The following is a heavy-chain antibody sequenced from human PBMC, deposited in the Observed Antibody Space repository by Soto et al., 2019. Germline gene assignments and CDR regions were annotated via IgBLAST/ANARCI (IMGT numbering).Heavy chain of an antibody. Sequence: QVRLVQSGAEVKKPGASVKVACKASGYSFNSYYMHWARQAPGQGPEWMGVINPSGASTSYAQKFQGRVTTTRDTSTSTVYMELGSLRSEDTALYYCASDYNAYQRQHVFDIWGQGTLVTASS. CDR2: INPSGAST. CDR1: GYSFNSYY. J-gene: IGHJ3*02. D-gene: IGHD3-10*01. CDR3: ASDYNAYQRQHVFDI. V-gene: IGHV1-46*02.